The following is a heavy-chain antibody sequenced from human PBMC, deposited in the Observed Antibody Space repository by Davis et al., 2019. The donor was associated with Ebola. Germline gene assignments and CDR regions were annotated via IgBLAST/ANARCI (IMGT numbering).Heavy chain of an antibody. CDR2: INPNSGGT. CDR1: GYTFTGYY. J-gene: IGHJ6*02. V-gene: IGHV1-2*04. Sequence: ASVKVSCKASGYTFTGYYMHWVLQAPGQGLPWIGWINPNSGGTNYAQKFQGWVTMTRDTSISTAYMELSRLRSDDTAVYYCARGNDDFWSGISWDYYYGMDVGGQGTTVTVSS. D-gene: IGHD3-3*01. CDR3: ARGNDDFWSGISWDYYYGMDV.